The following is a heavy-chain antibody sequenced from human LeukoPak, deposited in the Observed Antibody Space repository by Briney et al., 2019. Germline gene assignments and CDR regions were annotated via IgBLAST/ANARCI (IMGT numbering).Heavy chain of an antibody. J-gene: IGHJ3*02. Sequence: GGSLRLSCAASGFTVSSNYMSWVRQAPGKGLEWVSVIYGGGSTYYADSVKGRFTISRDNSKNTLYLQMNSLRAEDTAVYYCARVGQQLARGDAFDIWGQGTMVTVSS. CDR3: ARVGQQLARGDAFDI. CDR1: GFTVSSNY. D-gene: IGHD6-13*01. CDR2: IYGGGST. V-gene: IGHV3-53*01.